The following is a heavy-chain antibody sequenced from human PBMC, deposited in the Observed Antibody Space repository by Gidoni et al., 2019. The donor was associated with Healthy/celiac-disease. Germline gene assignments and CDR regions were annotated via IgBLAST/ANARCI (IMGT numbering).Heavy chain of an antibody. Sequence: QVQLQESGPGLVKPSQTLSLTCTVSGGSISSGSYYWSWIRQPAGKGLEWIGRIYTSGSTNYNPSLKSRVTISVDTSKNQFSLKLSSVTAADTAVYYCARGTYGDYVWEQFDPWGQGTLVTVSS. D-gene: IGHD4-17*01. J-gene: IGHJ5*02. CDR3: ARGTYGDYVWEQFDP. CDR1: GGSISSGSYY. V-gene: IGHV4-61*02. CDR2: IYTSGST.